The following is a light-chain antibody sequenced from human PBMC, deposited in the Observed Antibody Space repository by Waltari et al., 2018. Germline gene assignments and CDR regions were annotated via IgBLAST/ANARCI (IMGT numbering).Light chain of an antibody. J-gene: IGKJ1*01. CDR2: AAP. CDR1: QSISSY. V-gene: IGKV1-39*01. CDR3: QQSYSTPPT. Sequence: DIQMTQSPSSLSASVGDRVTITCRASQSISSYLNWYQQKPGKAPKLLIYAAPSLQSGVPSRFSGSGSGTDFTLTISSLQPEDFATYYCQQSYSTPPTFGQGTKVEIK.